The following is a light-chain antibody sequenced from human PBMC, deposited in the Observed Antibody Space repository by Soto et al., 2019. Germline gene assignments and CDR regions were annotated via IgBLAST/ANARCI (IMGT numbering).Light chain of an antibody. CDR1: QSVSNN. CDR3: QQYNNWPPWT. V-gene: IGKV3-15*01. CDR2: DAS. Sequence: ILMTPSPATLSVSPGERATLSCRASQSVSNNLAWYQQKPGQAPRLLIYDASTRATGIPARFSGSGSGTEFTLTISGLQSEDVAVYYCQQYNNWPPWTFGQGTKVEIK. J-gene: IGKJ1*01.